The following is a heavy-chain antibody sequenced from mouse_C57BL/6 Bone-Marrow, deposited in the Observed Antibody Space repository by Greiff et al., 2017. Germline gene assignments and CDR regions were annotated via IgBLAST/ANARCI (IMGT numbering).Heavy chain of an antibody. CDR3: TTFGYYYGLWYFDV. J-gene: IGHJ1*03. CDR2: IDPENGDT. Sequence: EVQLVESGAELVRPGASVKLSCTASGFNIKDDYMHWVKQRPEQGLAWIGWIDPENGDTEYASKVQGQATITADPDSNTAYLQLSSLTSEDTAVYYCTTFGYYYGLWYFDVWGTGTTVTVSS. V-gene: IGHV14-4*01. CDR1: GFNIKDDY. D-gene: IGHD1-1*01.